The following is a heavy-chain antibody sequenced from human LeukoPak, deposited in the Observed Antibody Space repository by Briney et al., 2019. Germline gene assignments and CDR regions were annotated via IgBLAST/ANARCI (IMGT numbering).Heavy chain of an antibody. CDR3: ARDALWFGESLDAFDI. CDR2: ISYDGSNK. J-gene: IGHJ3*02. Sequence: GGSLRLSCAASGFTFSSYGMHWVRQAPGKGLEWVAVISYDGSNKYYADSVKGRFTISRDNSKSTLYLQMNSLRAEDTAVYYCARDALWFGESLDAFDIWGQGTMVTVSS. V-gene: IGHV3-33*05. D-gene: IGHD3-10*01. CDR1: GFTFSSYG.